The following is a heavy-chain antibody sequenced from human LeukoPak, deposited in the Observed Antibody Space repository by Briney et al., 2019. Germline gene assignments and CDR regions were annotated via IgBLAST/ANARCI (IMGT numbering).Heavy chain of an antibody. CDR1: STSLTTYY. V-gene: IGHV4-59*01. D-gene: IGHD6-19*01. Sequence: SETLSLTCTVSSTSLTTYYWSWIRQPPGKGLEWIGYVTDAGFATYNPSLKSRVTLSVDTSTNQFSLKVHSVTVSDTAVYYCARDRAVGGRFIDLWGQGILVSVSS. CDR2: VTDAGFA. J-gene: IGHJ4*02. CDR3: ARDRAVGGRFIDL.